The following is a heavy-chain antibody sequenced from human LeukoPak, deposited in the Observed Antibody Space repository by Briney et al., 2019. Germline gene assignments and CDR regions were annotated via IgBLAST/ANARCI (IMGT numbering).Heavy chain of an antibody. CDR1: GYSFTSYW. Sequence: GESLKISCKGSGYSFTSYWIGWVRQMPGKGLEWMGIIYPGDSDTRYSPFFQGQVTISADKSISTAYLQWSSLKASDTAMYYCARHLGDDILTGYFHYWGQGTLVTVSS. CDR3: ARHLGDDILTGYFHY. CDR2: IYPGDSDT. V-gene: IGHV5-51*01. D-gene: IGHD3-9*01. J-gene: IGHJ4*02.